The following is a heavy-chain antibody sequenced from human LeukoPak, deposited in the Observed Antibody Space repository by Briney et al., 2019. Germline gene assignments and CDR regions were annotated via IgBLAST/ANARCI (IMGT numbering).Heavy chain of an antibody. V-gene: IGHV4-61*01. CDR3: ARGVDTAMVSRRGAFDI. CDR1: GGSVSSGSYY. Sequence: SETLSLTCTVSGGSVSSGSYYWSWIRQPPGKGPEWIGYIYYSGSTNYNPSLKSRVTISVDTSKNQFSLKLSSVTAADTAVYYCARGVDTAMVSRRGAFDIWGQGTMVTVSS. CDR2: IYYSGST. J-gene: IGHJ3*02. D-gene: IGHD5-18*01.